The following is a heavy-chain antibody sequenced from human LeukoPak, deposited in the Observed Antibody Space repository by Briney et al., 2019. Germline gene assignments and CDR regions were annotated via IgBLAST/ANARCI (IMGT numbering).Heavy chain of an antibody. CDR1: GYSFTNYW. CDR2: IYPGDSET. D-gene: IGHD6-13*01. CDR3: ARVGSSWFYDI. J-gene: IGHJ3*02. Sequence: GASLKISCKGSGYSFTNYWIGWVRQMPGKGLEWMGIIYPGDSETRYSPSFQGQVAISADKSLSTAYLQWSSLEASDTAMYYCARVGSSWFYDIWGQGTMVTVSS. V-gene: IGHV5-51*01.